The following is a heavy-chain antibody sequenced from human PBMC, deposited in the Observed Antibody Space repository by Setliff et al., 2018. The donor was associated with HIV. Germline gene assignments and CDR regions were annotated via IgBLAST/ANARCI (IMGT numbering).Heavy chain of an antibody. CDR2: AYHSGRT. CDR3: AHSLLGAPMVDY. Sequence: KPSETLSLTCTVSGGSISSSNYSWGWIRQSPGKGLEWIGNAYHSGRTYYNPSLKSRVAMSIDTSKNQFSLRLNSVTAADTAMYYCAHSLLGAPMVDYWGQGTLVTVSS. J-gene: IGHJ4*02. CDR1: GGSISSSNYS. D-gene: IGHD3-16*01. V-gene: IGHV4-39*07.